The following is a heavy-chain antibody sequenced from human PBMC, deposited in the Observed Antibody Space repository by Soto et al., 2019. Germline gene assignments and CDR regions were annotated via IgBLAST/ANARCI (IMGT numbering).Heavy chain of an antibody. D-gene: IGHD6-13*01. CDR3: ARGSAAAGPYYFDY. CDR1: GGTFSSYT. V-gene: IGHV1-69*02. CDR2: IIPILGIA. Sequence: GASVKVSCKASGGTFSSYTISWVRQAPGQGLEWMGRIIPILGIANYAQKFQDRVTIARDTSANTAFMELSSLTSEDTAVYYCARGSAAAGPYYFDYWAQGTLVTVSS. J-gene: IGHJ4*02.